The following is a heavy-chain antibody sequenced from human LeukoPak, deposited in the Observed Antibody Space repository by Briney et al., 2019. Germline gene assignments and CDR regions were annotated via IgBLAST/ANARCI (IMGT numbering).Heavy chain of an antibody. CDR2: ISAYNGNT. D-gene: IGHD3-22*01. CDR1: GYTFTSYG. V-gene: IGHV1-18*01. J-gene: IGHJ4*02. Sequence: ASVKVSCKASGYTFTSYGISWVRQAPGQGLEWMGWISAYNGNTNYAQKLQGRVTMTTDTSTSTAYMELRSLRSDDTAVYYCARGSHISGYYSGIDYWGQGTLVTVSS. CDR3: ARGSHISGYYSGIDY.